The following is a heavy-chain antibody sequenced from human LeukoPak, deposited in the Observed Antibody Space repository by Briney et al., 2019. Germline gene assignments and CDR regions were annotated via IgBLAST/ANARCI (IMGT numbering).Heavy chain of an antibody. CDR2: INHSGST. CDR3: ARGGEGWVFDY. D-gene: IGHD4-17*01. J-gene: IGHJ4*02. V-gene: IGHV4-34*01. Sequence: PSETPSLTCAVYGGSFSGYYWSWIRQPPGKGLEWIGEINHSGSTNYNPSLKSRVTISVDTSKNQFSLKLSSVTAADTAVYYCARGGEGWVFDYWGQGTLVTVSS. CDR1: GGSFSGYY.